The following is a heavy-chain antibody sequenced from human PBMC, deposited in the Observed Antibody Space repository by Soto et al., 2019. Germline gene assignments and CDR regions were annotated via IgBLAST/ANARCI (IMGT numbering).Heavy chain of an antibody. D-gene: IGHD3-3*01. CDR3: ARGTRITIFGVGFDY. CDR1: GGSISSYD. V-gene: IGHV4-59*01. J-gene: IGHJ4*02. CDR2: IYYSGST. Sequence: SETLSLTCTVSGGSISSYDWSWIRQPPGKGLEWIGYIYYSGSTNYNPSLKSRVTISVDTSKNQFSLKLSSVTAADTAVYYCARGTRITIFGVGFDYWGQGTLVTVSS.